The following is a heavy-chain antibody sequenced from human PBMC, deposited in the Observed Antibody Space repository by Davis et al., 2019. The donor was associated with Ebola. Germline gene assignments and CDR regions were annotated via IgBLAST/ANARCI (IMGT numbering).Heavy chain of an antibody. CDR3: ARHGDVDTASWYI. J-gene: IGHJ3*02. D-gene: IGHD5-18*01. CDR2: IYYSGST. V-gene: IGHV4-59*08. CDR1: GGSISSYY. Sequence: PSETLSLTCTVSGGSISSYYWSWIRQPPGKGLEWIGYIYYSGSTYYNPSLKSRVTISVDTSKNQFSLKLSSVTAADTAVYYCARHGDVDTASWYIWGQGTMVTVSS.